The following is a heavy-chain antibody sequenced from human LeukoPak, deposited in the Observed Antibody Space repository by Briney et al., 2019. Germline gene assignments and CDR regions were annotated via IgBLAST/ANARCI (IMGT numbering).Heavy chain of an antibody. V-gene: IGHV1-8*01. J-gene: IGHJ6*02. CDR3: ARRWYYGSGSYGYYYYYGMDV. CDR1: GYTFTSYD. D-gene: IGHD3-10*01. Sequence: ASVEVSCKASGYTFTSYDINWVRQATGQGLEWMGWMNPNSGNTGYAQKFQGRVTMTRNTSISTAYMELSSLRSEDTAVYYCARRWYYGSGSYGYYYYYGMDVWGQGTTITVSS. CDR2: MNPNSGNT.